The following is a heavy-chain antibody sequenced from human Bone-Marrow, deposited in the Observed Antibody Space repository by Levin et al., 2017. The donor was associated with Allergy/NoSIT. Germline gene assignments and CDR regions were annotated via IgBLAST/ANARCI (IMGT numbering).Heavy chain of an antibody. CDR1: GYTFTSYG. CDR2: ISAYNGNT. D-gene: IGHD2-15*01. V-gene: IGHV1-18*01. CDR3: ARRGDPYYSAYDY. J-gene: IGHJ4*02. Sequence: GESLKISCKASGYTFTSYGISWVRQAPGQGLEWMGWISAYNGNTNYAQKLQGRVTMTTDTSTTTAYMELRSLRSDDTAVYYCARRGDPYYSAYDYWGQGTLVTVSS.